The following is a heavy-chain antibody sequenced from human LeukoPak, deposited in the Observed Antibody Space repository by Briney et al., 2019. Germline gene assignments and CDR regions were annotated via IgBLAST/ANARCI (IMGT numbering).Heavy chain of an antibody. D-gene: IGHD3-3*01. CDR3: ARGDYYDGGGRNWFDP. CDR2: IHTSGTT. CDR1: GDSMYSHY. J-gene: IGHJ5*02. Sequence: SETLSLTCSVSGDSMYSHYWSFIRQAAGTGLEWIGRIHTSGTTYYNPSLKSRVTLSIDTSMNQFSLRLTSVTAADTAVYYCARGDYYDGGGRNWFDPWGQGTLVTVSS. V-gene: IGHV4-4*07.